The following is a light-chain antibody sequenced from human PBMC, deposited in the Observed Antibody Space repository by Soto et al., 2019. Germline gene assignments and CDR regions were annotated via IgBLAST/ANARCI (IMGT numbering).Light chain of an antibody. CDR3: QQYNSYPWT. CDR1: QGISSY. Sequence: DIQLTQSPSFLSASVGDRVTITCRASQGISSYLAWYQQKPGKAPKLLIYDASSLQSGVPSTFSGSGSGTEFTLTISSLQPGDFATYYCQQYNSYPWTFGQGTKVDIK. V-gene: IGKV1-9*01. J-gene: IGKJ1*01. CDR2: DAS.